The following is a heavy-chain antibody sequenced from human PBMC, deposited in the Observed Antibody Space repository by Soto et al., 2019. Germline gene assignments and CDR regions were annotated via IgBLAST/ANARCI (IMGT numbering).Heavy chain of an antibody. J-gene: IGHJ5*02. Sequence: QVQLQESGPGLVKPSQTLSLTCTVSGGSISSGGYYWSWIRQHPGKGLEWIGYIYYSGSTYYNPSLKSRVTIPEATPKNQFPRKLGSVPAADTALYYCARLITMVRGFSNGSAPWGQGTLVTVSS. CDR2: IYYSGST. D-gene: IGHD3-10*01. CDR3: ARLITMVRGFSNGSAP. V-gene: IGHV4-31*03. CDR1: GGSISSGGYY.